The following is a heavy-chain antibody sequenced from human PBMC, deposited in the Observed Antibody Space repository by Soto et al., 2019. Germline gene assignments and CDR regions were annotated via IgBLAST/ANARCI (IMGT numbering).Heavy chain of an antibody. CDR2: ISAYNGNT. CDR1: GYTFTSYG. V-gene: IGHV1-18*01. D-gene: IGHD3-10*01. Sequence: ASVKVSCKASGYTFTSYGISWVRQAPGQGLEWMGWISAYNGNTNYAQKLQGRVTMTTDTSTSTAYMELRSLRSDDTAVYYCGRDRGALLWFGDRFDYWGQGTLVTVSS. J-gene: IGHJ4*02. CDR3: GRDRGALLWFGDRFDY.